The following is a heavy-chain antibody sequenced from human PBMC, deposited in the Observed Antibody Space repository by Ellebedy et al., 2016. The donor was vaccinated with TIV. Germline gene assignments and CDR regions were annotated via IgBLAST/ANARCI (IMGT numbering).Heavy chain of an antibody. CDR3: ARKYIYGFD. V-gene: IGHV3-23*01. J-gene: IGHJ4*02. CDR1: AFTFSSYA. Sequence: GESLKISCAASAFTFSSYAMSWVRQAPGKGPEWVSVITGSGGSTYYADSVKGRFTISRDNSKNTLYLQMNSLRVEDTAVYYCARKYIYGFDWGQGTLVTVSS. CDR2: ITGSGGST. D-gene: IGHD5-18*01.